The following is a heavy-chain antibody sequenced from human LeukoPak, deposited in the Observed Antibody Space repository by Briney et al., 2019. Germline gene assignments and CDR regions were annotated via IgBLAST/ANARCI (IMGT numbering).Heavy chain of an antibody. CDR3: ARGAISSWYED. D-gene: IGHD6-13*01. V-gene: IGHV3-66*01. CDR1: GFTVSSSY. CDR2: PYSGGST. J-gene: IGHJ4*02. Sequence: GGSLRLSCAGSGFTVSSSYMSWVRQAPGKGLEWVSVPYSGGSTFYAAPVKGRFTISRDISKNMLYLQMNSLRADDTAVYYCARGAISSWYEDWGQGTLVTVSS.